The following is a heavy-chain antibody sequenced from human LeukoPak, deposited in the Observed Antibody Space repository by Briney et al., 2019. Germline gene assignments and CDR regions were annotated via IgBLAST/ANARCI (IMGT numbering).Heavy chain of an antibody. CDR3: TTDGVGVEGATYDN. Sequence: GGSLRLSCAASGFTFINAWMAWVRQAPGNGLEWVGRIKAKAHGGTIEYAAPVKGRFTISRDDSKNTLYLQMNSLKTEDTAVYYCTTDGVGVEGATYDNWGQGTLVSVSS. J-gene: IGHJ4*02. V-gene: IGHV3-15*01. CDR1: GFTFINAW. CDR2: IKAKAHGGTI. D-gene: IGHD1-26*01.